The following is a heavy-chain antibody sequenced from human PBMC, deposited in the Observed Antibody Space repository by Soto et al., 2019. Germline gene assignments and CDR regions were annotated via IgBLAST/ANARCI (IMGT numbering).Heavy chain of an antibody. CDR2: VNHSGST. D-gene: IGHD6-19*01. V-gene: IGHV4-34*02. CDR1: GGSFNDYY. J-gene: IGHJ2*01. Sequence: QVQLQQWGAGLLKPSETLSLTCAVYGGSFNDYYWSWIRQPPGKELEWIGEVNHSGSTTYNPSLKVRATISVDTSKNLCSLRLRSMTGADTAVYYCARQWLVRYFDLWGRGTLVTVSS. CDR3: ARQWLVRYFDL.